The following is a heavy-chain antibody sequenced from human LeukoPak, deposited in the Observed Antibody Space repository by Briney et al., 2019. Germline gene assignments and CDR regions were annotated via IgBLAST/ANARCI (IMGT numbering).Heavy chain of an antibody. V-gene: IGHV4-61*02. CDR3: AREGALGYCSSTSCYYDY. CDR2: IYTSGST. D-gene: IGHD2-2*01. CDR1: GGSISSGSYY. J-gene: IGHJ4*02. Sequence: TPSETLSLTCTVSGGSISSGSYYWSWIRQPAGKGLEWIGRIYTSGSTNYNSSLKSRVTISVDTSKNQFSLKLSSVTAADTAVYYCAREGALGYCSSTSCYYDYWGQGTLVTVSS.